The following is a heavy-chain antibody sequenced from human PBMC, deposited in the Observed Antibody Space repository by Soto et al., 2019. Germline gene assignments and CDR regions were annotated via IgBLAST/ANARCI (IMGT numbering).Heavy chain of an antibody. CDR2: IPYDGSNE. D-gene: IGHD3-3*01. CDR1: GFTFSSYD. CDR3: AKGGNGSGNLLVY. V-gene: IGHV3-30*18. J-gene: IGHJ4*02. Sequence: SGGSLRLSCAASGFTFSSYDMHWVRQAPGKGLEWVAVIPYDGSNEYYADSVKGRFTISRDLTKNTLYLQMNSPRTEDTAVYYCAKGGNGSGNLLVYWGQGTLVTVSS.